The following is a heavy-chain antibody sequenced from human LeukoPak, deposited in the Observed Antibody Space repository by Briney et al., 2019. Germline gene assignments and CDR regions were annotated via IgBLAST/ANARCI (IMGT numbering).Heavy chain of an antibody. J-gene: IGHJ4*01. D-gene: IGHD2-15*01. Sequence: PSETLSLTCTVSGGSISSSSYYWGWIRQPPGKGLEWIGSIYYSGSTYYSPSLKSRVTVSVDTFKNQFSLKLSSVTAADTAVYYCARRGSGRPFDYWGHGTLVPVSS. V-gene: IGHV4-39*01. CDR3: ARRGSGRPFDY. CDR2: IYYSGST. CDR1: GGSISSSSYY.